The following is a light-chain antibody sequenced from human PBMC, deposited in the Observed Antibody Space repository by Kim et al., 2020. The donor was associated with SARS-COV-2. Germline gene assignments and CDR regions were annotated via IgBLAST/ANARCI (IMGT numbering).Light chain of an antibody. J-gene: IGLJ2*01. CDR3: SSYAGSNNGV. CDR2: DVT. Sequence: GQSVTISCTGSRSDIGTYDYVSWYQQYPGKAPKLIIYDVTKRPSGVPDRFSGSKSANTASLTVSGLQAEDEAGYYCSSYAGSNNGVFGGGTKVTVL. V-gene: IGLV2-8*01. CDR1: RSDIGTYDY.